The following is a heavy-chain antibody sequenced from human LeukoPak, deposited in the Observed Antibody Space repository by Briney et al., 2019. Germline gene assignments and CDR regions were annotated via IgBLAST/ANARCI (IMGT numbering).Heavy chain of an antibody. CDR1: PGSIGGYY. CDR2: VFYTGET. D-gene: IGHD3-16*01. V-gene: IGHV4-59*08. CDR3: VRGVHIMIVPAVVWFDP. Sequence: SETLSLTCSVSPGSIGGYYWSWFRQPPGKGLEWIGYVFYTGETDYNPSLRSRGTISIDASKNQVSLRLTSVTAADTAVYYCVRGVHIMIVPAVVWFDPWGQGTLVTVSS. J-gene: IGHJ5*02.